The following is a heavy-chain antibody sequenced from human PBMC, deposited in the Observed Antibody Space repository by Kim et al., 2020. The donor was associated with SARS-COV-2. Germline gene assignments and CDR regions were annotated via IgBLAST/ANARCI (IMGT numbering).Heavy chain of an antibody. CDR3: AREDEWELLGVFWFDP. J-gene: IGHJ5*02. D-gene: IGHD1-26*01. CDR2: ISSSSSYI. V-gene: IGHV3-21*01. CDR1: GFTFSSYS. Sequence: GGSLRLSCAASGFTFSSYSMNWVRQAPGKGLEWVSSISSSSSYIYYADSVKGRFTISRDNAKNSLYLQMNSLRAEDTAVYYCAREDEWELLGVFWFDPWGQGTLVTVSS.